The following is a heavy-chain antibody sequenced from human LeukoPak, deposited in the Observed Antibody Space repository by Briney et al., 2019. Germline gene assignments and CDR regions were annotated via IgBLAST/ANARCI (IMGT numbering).Heavy chain of an antibody. D-gene: IGHD3-3*01. V-gene: IGHV1-46*01. CDR3: ARGSGTDYDFWSGSEFDY. CDR2: INPSGGST. Sequence: ASVKASCKASGYTFTSYYMHWVRQAPGQGLEWMGIINPSGGSTSYAQKFQGRVTMTRDTSTSTVYMELSSLRSEDTAVYYCARGSGTDYDFWSGSEFDYWGQGTLVTVSS. J-gene: IGHJ4*02. CDR1: GYTFTSYY.